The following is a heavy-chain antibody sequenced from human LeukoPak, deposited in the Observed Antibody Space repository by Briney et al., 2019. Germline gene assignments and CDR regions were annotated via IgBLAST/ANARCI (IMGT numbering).Heavy chain of an antibody. Sequence: TSSETLSLTCSVSGASISTYYWNWMRQPPGKGLEWIGHIYYSGGPNYNPSLKSRVTISVDTSKNQFSLKLSSVTAADTAVYYCARDPYYYYGMDVWGQGTTVTVSS. J-gene: IGHJ6*02. V-gene: IGHV4-59*01. CDR3: ARDPYYYYGMDV. CDR2: IYYSGGP. CDR1: GASISTYY.